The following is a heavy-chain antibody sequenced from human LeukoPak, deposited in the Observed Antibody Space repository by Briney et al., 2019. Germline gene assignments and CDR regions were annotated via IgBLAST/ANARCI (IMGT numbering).Heavy chain of an antibody. CDR2: MFYSGNT. CDR3: ARSSSYYYYYMDV. CDR1: GGSITSGSYY. D-gene: IGHD2-2*01. Sequence: SETLSLTCTVSGGSITSGSYYWGWIRQPPGKGLEWIGSMFYSGNTYYNPSLKSRVTISVDTSKNQFSLKLSSVTAADRAVYYCARSSSYYYYYMDVWGKGTTVTVSS. V-gene: IGHV4-39*07. J-gene: IGHJ6*03.